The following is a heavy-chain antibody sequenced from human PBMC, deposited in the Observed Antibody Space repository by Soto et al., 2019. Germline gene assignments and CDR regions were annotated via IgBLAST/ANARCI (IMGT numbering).Heavy chain of an antibody. CDR2: ISSTARDTV. J-gene: IGHJ4*02. Sequence: EVQLVESGGGLVQPGGSLRLSCAASGFTFSDWSMNWVRQAPGKGLEWVSYISSTARDTVYYAESVRGRFIISRDNAKNSLYLQMSSLRDEDTAVYYCARRGMTAFDSWGQGILVTASS. CDR1: GFTFSDWS. CDR3: ARRGMTAFDS. D-gene: IGHD3-16*01. V-gene: IGHV3-48*02.